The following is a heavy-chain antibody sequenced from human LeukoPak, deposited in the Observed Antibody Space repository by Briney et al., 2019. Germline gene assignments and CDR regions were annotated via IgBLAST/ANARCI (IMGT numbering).Heavy chain of an antibody. J-gene: IGHJ4*02. V-gene: IGHV3-30*02. CDR3: VKEGSSSWPPKDYYFDY. D-gene: IGHD6-13*01. Sequence: PGGSLRLSCAASGFTFSSYGMHWVRQAPGKGLEWVAFIRYDGSNKYYADSVKGRFTISRDNSKNTLYLQMNSLSAEDTAVYYCVKEGSSSWPPKDYYFDYWGQGTLVIVSS. CDR2: IRYDGSNK. CDR1: GFTFSSYG.